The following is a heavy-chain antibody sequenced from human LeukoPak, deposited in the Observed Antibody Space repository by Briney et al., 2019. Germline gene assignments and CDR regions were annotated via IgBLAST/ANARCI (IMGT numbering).Heavy chain of an antibody. J-gene: IGHJ4*02. CDR3: AKERGSLPAGQNRFDY. CDR2: ISGGGDNT. Sequence: GGSLRLSCAASGFTFSSYAVSWVRQAPGKGLEWVSAISGGGDNTYYADSVKGRFTISRDDSKNTLYLHMNSLRAEDTAVYYCAKERGSLPAGQNRFDYWGQGTLVTVSS. CDR1: GFTFSSYA. D-gene: IGHD2-2*01. V-gene: IGHV3-23*01.